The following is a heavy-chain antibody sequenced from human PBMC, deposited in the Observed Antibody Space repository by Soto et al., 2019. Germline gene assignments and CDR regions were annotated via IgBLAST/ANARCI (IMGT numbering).Heavy chain of an antibody. CDR3: AKDRNVLVTAIIHS. CDR1: GFTFSIYA. CDR2: ISGSGDPT. J-gene: IGHJ4*02. V-gene: IGHV3-23*01. D-gene: IGHD2-21*02. Sequence: EVQLLESGGGLVQPGGSLRLSCAASGFTFSIYAMTWVRQAPGKGLEWVSTISGSGDPTYYANSVKGRFTISKDNSKNTLYLQMNSLRAEDTAVYYCAKDRNVLVTAIIHSWGQGTLVTVSS.